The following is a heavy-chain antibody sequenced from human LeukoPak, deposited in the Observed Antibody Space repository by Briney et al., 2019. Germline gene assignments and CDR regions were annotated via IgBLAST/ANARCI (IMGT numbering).Heavy chain of an antibody. CDR2: INSDGRST. CDR3: ARDLSSSGWSFDY. CDR1: GFTFSNYW. J-gene: IGHJ4*02. D-gene: IGHD6-19*01. V-gene: IGHV3-74*01. Sequence: PGGSLRLSCAASGFTFSNYWMHWVRHAPGKGLVWVSRINSDGRSTNYADSVKGRFTISRDDAKNTLFLQMNSLRAEDAAVYYCARDLSSSGWSFDYWGQGTLVTVSS.